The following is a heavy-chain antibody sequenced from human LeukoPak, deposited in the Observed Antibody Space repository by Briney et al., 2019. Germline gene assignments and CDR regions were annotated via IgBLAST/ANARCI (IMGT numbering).Heavy chain of an antibody. Sequence: PSETLSLTCAVYGGSFSGYYWSWIRQPPGKGLEWIGEINHSGSTNYNPSLKSRVTISVDTSKNQFSLKLSSVSAADTAVYYCARGGYYYGSGSYGAVDYWGQGTLVTVSS. CDR2: INHSGST. J-gene: IGHJ4*02. D-gene: IGHD3-10*01. CDR1: GGSFSGYY. CDR3: ARGGYYYGSGSYGAVDY. V-gene: IGHV4-34*01.